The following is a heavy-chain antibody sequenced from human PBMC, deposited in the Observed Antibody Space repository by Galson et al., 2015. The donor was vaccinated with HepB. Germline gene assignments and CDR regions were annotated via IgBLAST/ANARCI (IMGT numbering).Heavy chain of an antibody. CDR2: ISAYGGNT. J-gene: IGHJ4*02. Sequence: SCKASGYTFTSNGLSWVRQTPRQGLEWLGWISAYGGNTKYAQTYQGRIPLPRDTSPSTAYVELRSLRSDHTAVYYCARDRDYRFDYWGQGTRVTVSS. D-gene: IGHD4/OR15-4a*01. V-gene: IGHV1-18*04. CDR1: GYTFTSNG. CDR3: ARDRDYRFDY.